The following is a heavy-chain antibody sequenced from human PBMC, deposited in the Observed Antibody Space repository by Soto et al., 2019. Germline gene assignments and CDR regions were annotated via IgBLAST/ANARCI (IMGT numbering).Heavy chain of an antibody. CDR3: ANLPCSGVSCNWFSFSGMDG. CDR2: IYWDDDK. D-gene: IGHD2-15*01. CDR1: GFSISTSGVG. V-gene: IGHV2-5*02. Sequence: QITLKESGPTLVKPTQTLTLTCTFSGFSISTSGVGVAWIRQPPGKALEWLALIYWDDDKRYRPSLESRLTITKNTTKNQAVITMTNIHSVDTATYYCANLPCSGVSCNWFSFSGMDGWGQGTTVTVSS. J-gene: IGHJ6*02.